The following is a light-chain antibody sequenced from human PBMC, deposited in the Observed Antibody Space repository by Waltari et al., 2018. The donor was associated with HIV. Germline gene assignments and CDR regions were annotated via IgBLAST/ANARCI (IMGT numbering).Light chain of an antibody. CDR2: KAS. J-gene: IGKJ4*01. V-gene: IGKV1-5*03. Sequence: DIQMTQSPSTLSASVGDRVTITCRASQSISTWLAWYQQKAGKAPKLLIYKASSLEREVPSRFSGSGSGTEFTLTISSLQPDDSATYYCQQYTSYSTFGGGTKVEIK. CDR3: QQYTSYST. CDR1: QSISTW.